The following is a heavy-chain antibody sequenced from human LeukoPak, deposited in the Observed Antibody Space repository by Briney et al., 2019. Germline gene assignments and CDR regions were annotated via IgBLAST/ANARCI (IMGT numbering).Heavy chain of an antibody. CDR1: GFTFSTYA. D-gene: IGHD2-2*01. CDR2: IYSGGST. J-gene: IGHJ4*02. CDR3: ARVNARAPDY. V-gene: IGHV3-53*01. Sequence: GGSLRFSCVASGFTFSTYAMSWVRQAPGKGLEWVSVIYSGGSTYYADSVKGRFTISRDNSKNTLYLQMNSLRAEDTAVYYCARVNARAPDYWGQGTLVTVSS.